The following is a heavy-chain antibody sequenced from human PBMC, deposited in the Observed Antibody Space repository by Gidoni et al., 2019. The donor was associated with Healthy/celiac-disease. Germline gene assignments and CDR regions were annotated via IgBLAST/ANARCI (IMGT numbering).Heavy chain of an antibody. V-gene: IGHV4-34*01. CDR1: GGSFSGYY. D-gene: IGHD3-22*01. J-gene: IGHJ4*02. CDR2: INHSGST. Sequence: QVQLQQWGAGLLKPSETLSLTCAVYGGSFSGYYWSWIRQPPGKGLEWIGEINHSGSTNYNPSRKSRVTISVDTSKNQFSLKLSSVTAADTAVYYCARDHYDSSGRTGGVYWGQGTLVTVSS. CDR3: ARDHYDSSGRTGGVY.